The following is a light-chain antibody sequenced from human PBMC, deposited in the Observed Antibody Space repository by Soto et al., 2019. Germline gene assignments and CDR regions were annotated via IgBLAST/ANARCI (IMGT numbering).Light chain of an antibody. CDR3: QQYNSDLWT. V-gene: IGKV1-5*01. CDR2: DAS. J-gene: IGKJ1*01. Sequence: DIQMSQSPSTLSASVGDRVTITCRASQSIRTWLAWFQQKPGKAPKLLISDASSLESGVPSRFSGRGSRTEFTLTISSLQPDDFSTYYCQQYNSDLWTFGQGTKIEI. CDR1: QSIRTW.